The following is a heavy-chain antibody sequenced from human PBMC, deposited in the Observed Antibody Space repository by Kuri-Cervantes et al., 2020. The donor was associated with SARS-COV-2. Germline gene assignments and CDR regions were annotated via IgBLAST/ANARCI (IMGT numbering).Heavy chain of an antibody. V-gene: IGHV1-46*01. J-gene: IGHJ6*03. CDR1: GYTFTSYY. D-gene: IGHD3-9*01. Sequence: ASVKVSCKASGYTFTSYYMHWVRQAPGQGLEWMGIINPSGGSTSYAQKFQGRVTMTRDTSTSTVYMELSSLRSEDTAVYYCARADLNYDILTGYYEVLGYYYYMDVWGKGTTVTVSS. CDR2: INPSGGST. CDR3: ARADLNYDILTGYYEVLGYYYYMDV.